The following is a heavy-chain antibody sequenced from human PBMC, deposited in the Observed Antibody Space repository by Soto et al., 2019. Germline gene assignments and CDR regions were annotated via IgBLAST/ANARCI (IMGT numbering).Heavy chain of an antibody. Sequence: PSQTLSLTCAISGDSVSSNSAAWNWIRQSPSRGLEWLGRTYYRSKWYNDYAESVKSRITTNPDTSKNQFSLQLNSVTPEDTAVYYCTRVAYYGSAQPRLGMDVWGQGTTVTVSS. CDR1: GDSVSSNSAA. D-gene: IGHD3-10*01. V-gene: IGHV6-1*01. CDR3: TRVAYYGSAQPRLGMDV. CDR2: TYYRSKWYN. J-gene: IGHJ6*02.